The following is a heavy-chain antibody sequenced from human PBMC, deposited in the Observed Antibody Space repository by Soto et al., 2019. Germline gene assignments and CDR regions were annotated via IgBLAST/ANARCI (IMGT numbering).Heavy chain of an antibody. CDR2: IYYSGST. V-gene: IGHV4-61*01. J-gene: IGHJ6*02. Sequence: PSETLSLTCTVSGGSVSSGSYYRSWTRQPPGKGLEWIGYIYYSGSTNYNPSLKSRVTISVDTSKNQFSLKLSSVTAADTAVYYCASASEMATANYYYYGMDVWGQGTTVTVSS. D-gene: IGHD5-18*01. CDR3: ASASEMATANYYYYGMDV. CDR1: GGSVSSGSYY.